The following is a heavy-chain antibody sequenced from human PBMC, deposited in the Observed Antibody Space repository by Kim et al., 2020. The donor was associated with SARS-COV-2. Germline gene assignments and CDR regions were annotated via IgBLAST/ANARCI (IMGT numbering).Heavy chain of an antibody. Sequence: GGSLRLSCAASGFTFSSYWMSWVRQAPGKGLEWVANIKQDGSEKYYVDSVKGRFTISRDNAKNSLYLQMNSLRAEDTAVYYCARVYEQWLVGPNFDYWGQGTLVTVSS. CDR3: ARVYEQWLVGPNFDY. CDR1: GFTFSSYW. D-gene: IGHD6-19*01. J-gene: IGHJ4*02. CDR2: IKQDGSEK. V-gene: IGHV3-7*01.